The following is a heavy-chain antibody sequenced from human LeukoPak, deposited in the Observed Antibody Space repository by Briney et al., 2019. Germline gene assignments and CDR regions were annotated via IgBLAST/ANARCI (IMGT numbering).Heavy chain of an antibody. CDR3: ARDLGQWLVESH. V-gene: IGHV1-2*02. D-gene: IGHD6-19*01. CDR1: GYTFTGYY. Sequence: ASVKVSCKASGYTFTGYYMHWVRQAPGQGLEWMGWINPNSGGTNYAQKFQARVTMTRDTSISTAYMELSRLRSADTAVYYCARDLGQWLVESHWGQGTLVTVSS. J-gene: IGHJ4*02. CDR2: INPNSGGT.